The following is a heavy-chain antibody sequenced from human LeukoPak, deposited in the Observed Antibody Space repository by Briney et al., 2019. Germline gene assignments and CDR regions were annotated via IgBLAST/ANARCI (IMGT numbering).Heavy chain of an antibody. CDR2: INHSGST. D-gene: IGHD2-2*01. J-gene: IGHJ4*02. CDR3: AREAEYCSSTSCYPTLDY. Sequence: PSETLSLTCAVYGGSFSGYYWSWIRQPPGKGLEWIGEINHSGSTNYNPSLKSRVTISVDTSKNQFSLKLSSVTAADTAVYYCAREAEYCSSTSCYPTLDYWGQGTLVTVSS. CDR1: GGSFSGYY. V-gene: IGHV4-34*01.